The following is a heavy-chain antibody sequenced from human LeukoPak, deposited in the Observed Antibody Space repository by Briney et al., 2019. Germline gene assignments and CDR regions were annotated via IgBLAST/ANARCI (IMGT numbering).Heavy chain of an antibody. CDR3: ARALRSRLDY. J-gene: IGHJ4*02. D-gene: IGHD2-15*01. CDR1: GGSISSYY. Sequence: SETLSLTCTVSGGSISSYYWSWIRQPPGKGLEWIGYIYYSGSTNYNPSLKSRVTISVDRSKNQFSLKLSSVTAADTAVYYCARALRSRLDYWGQGTLVTVSS. CDR2: IYYSGST. V-gene: IGHV4-59*12.